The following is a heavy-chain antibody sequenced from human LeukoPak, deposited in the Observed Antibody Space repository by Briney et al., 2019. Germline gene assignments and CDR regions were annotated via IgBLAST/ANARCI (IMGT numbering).Heavy chain of an antibody. V-gene: IGHV4-30-2*01. J-gene: IGHJ3*02. CDR1: GGSISSGGYS. D-gene: IGHD5-18*01. CDR2: IYHSGST. Sequence: PSETLSLTCAVSGGSISSGGYSWSWIRQPPGKGLEWIGYIYHSGSTYYNPSLKSRVTISVDRSKNQFSLKLSSVTPEDTAVYYCVRGGQGDGHSADKAFDIWGQGTMVTVS. CDR3: VRGGQGDGHSADKAFDI.